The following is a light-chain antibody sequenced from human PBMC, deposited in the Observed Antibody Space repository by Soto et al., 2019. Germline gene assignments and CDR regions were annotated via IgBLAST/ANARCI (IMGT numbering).Light chain of an antibody. J-gene: IGLJ1*01. Sequence: TQPPSGSGGPGQSITNSCNGTSSDVGSYNLVSWYQQHPGKAPKLMIYEVSKRPSGVSNRFSGSKSGNTASLTISGLQAEDAAAYYCCSYAASSTSYVFGTGPKVTVL. V-gene: IGLV2-23*02. CDR3: CSYAASSTSYV. CDR2: EVS. CDR1: SSDVGSYNL.